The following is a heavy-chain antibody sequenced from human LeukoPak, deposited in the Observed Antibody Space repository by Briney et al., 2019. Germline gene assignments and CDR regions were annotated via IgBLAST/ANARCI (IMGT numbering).Heavy chain of an antibody. CDR1: GFTFSSYA. CDR3: ARPAEDIVVVPAAMWLNYFDY. J-gene: IGHJ4*02. V-gene: IGHV3-30-3*01. CDR2: ISYDGSNK. D-gene: IGHD2-2*01. Sequence: GGSLRLSCAASGFTFSSYAVHWVRQAPGKGLEWVAVISYDGSNKYYADSVKGRFTISRDNSKNTLYLQMNSLRAEDTAVYYCARPAEDIVVVPAAMWLNYFDYWGQGTLVTVSS.